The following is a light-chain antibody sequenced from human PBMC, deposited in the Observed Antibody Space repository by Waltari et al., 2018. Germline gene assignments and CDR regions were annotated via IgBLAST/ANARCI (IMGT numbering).Light chain of an antibody. V-gene: IGLV2-14*01. CDR2: DVS. J-gene: IGLJ2*01. CDR1: SSDVGGYNF. CDR3: SSYTSSSTIV. Sequence: QSALTQPASVSGSPGQSITISCTGTSSDVGGYNFVSWYQQHPGEAPKLMIYDVSKRPSGMSDRVSGSRSGNTASLTISGLQAEDEADYYCSSYTSSSTIVFGGGTKLTVL.